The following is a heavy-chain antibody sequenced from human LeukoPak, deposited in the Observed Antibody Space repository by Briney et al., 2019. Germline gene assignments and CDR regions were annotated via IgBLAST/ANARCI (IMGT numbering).Heavy chain of an antibody. CDR2: IWYGGSNK. Sequence: GRSLRLSCAASGFTFSSYGMHWVRQAPGKGLEWVAVIWYGGSNKYYADSVKGRFTISRDNSKNTLYLQMNSLRAEDTAVYYCAKAATIFGVGGLDYWGQGTLVTVAS. CDR1: GFTFSSYG. CDR3: AKAATIFGVGGLDY. V-gene: IGHV3-30*18. J-gene: IGHJ4*02. D-gene: IGHD3-3*01.